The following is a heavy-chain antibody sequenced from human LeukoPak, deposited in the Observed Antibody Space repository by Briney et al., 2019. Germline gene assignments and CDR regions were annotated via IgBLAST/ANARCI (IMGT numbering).Heavy chain of an antibody. V-gene: IGHV3-13*04. CDR1: GFTFSSYD. D-gene: IGHD2-15*01. CDR2: IGTAGDT. J-gene: IGHJ2*01. Sequence: PGGSLRLSCAASGFTFSSYDMHWVRQAPGKGLEWVSAIGTAGDTYYPGSVKGRFTISRENAKNSLYLQMNSLRAGDTAVYYCARAGGCSGGSYCSSYFDRWGRGTLVTV. CDR3: ARAGGCSGGSYCSSYFDR.